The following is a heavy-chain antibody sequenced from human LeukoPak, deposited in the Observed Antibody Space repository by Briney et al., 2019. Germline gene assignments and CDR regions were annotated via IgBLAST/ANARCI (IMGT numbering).Heavy chain of an antibody. Sequence: PGGSLRLSCAASGFTFSSYGMHSVRQAPDKGLEWVAFIRYDGDNKYYVDSVKGRFTISRDNSKNTLYLQMNSLRAEDTAVYYCAKVVTTYYYDTSGYSDYWGQGTLVTVSS. CDR1: GFTFSSYG. D-gene: IGHD3-22*01. CDR2: IRYDGDNK. V-gene: IGHV3-30*02. J-gene: IGHJ4*02. CDR3: AKVVTTYYYDTSGYSDY.